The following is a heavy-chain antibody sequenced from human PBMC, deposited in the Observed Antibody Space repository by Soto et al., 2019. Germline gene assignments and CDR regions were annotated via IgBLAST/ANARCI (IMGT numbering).Heavy chain of an antibody. J-gene: IGHJ6*02. CDR3: ERQEQLSSYYYAIDV. V-gene: IGHV5-51*01. CDR1: GCRFTTYW. D-gene: IGHD1-1*01. CDR2: IHPGDSDT. Sequence: GDFLKISCQGTGCRFTTYWQAWVGQMPVRGPECVGIIHPGDSDTRSTTSPQGQVTISADKSVGTAFLHWSRLKALDNATYYCERQEQLSSYYYAIDVWAQGTTVTV.